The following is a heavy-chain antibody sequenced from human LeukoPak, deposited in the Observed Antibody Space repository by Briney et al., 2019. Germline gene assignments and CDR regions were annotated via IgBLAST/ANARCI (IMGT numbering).Heavy chain of an antibody. D-gene: IGHD6-13*01. Sequence: GGSLRLSCEASGFTFSSYAMSWVRQAPGKGLEWVSAIRGSGGNTYYADSVKGRFTISRDNSKNTLFLQMNSLRAEDTAVYYCARAGLGAAADVWGQGTLVTVSS. V-gene: IGHV3-23*01. CDR3: ARAGLGAAADV. CDR1: GFTFSSYA. CDR2: IRGSGGNT. J-gene: IGHJ4*02.